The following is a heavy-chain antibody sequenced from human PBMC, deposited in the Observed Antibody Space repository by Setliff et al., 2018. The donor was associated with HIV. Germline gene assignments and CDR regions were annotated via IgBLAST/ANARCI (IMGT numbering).Heavy chain of an antibody. Sequence: LSLTCTVTGYSISSGYYWAWIRQPPGKGLEWIGYIYHAGNTYYNPSLKGRVTISVDTSKNQISLRLNSLTAADTAVYYCARGTTLNVVPDAFDIWGQGTMVTVSS. D-gene: IGHD4-17*01. J-gene: IGHJ3*02. CDR2: IYHAGNT. CDR3: ARGTTLNVVPDAFDI. V-gene: IGHV4-38-2*02. CDR1: GYSISSGYY.